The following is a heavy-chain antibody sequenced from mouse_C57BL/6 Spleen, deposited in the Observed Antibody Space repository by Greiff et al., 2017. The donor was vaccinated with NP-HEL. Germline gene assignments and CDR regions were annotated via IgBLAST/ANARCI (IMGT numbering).Heavy chain of an antibody. D-gene: IGHD1-1*01. CDR2: IDPSDSYT. CDR1: GYTFTSYW. Sequence: QVQLQQPGAELVMPGASVKLSCKASGYTFTSYWMHWVKQRPGQGLEWIGEIDPSDSYTNYNQKFKGKSTLTVDKSSSTAYMQLSSLTSEDSAVDYCARGTTVVAPFDYWGQGTTLTVSS. J-gene: IGHJ2*01. V-gene: IGHV1-69*01. CDR3: ARGTTVVAPFDY.